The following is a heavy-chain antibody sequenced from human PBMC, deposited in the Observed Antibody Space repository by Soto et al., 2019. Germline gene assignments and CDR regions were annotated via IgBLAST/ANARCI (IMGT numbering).Heavy chain of an antibody. CDR1: GGSISSYY. J-gene: IGHJ4*02. V-gene: IGHV4-59*08. D-gene: IGHD3-10*01. CDR2: IYYSGRN. Sequence: QVQLQESGPGLVKPSETLSLTCTVSGGSISSYYWSWIRQPPGKGLEWTGYIYYSGRNHYNPSLKRRVAIAVDTSKNQCSLKLNSMTAADTAVYYCARHNYGSGSTYFDSWGQGTLVTVSS. CDR3: ARHNYGSGSTYFDS.